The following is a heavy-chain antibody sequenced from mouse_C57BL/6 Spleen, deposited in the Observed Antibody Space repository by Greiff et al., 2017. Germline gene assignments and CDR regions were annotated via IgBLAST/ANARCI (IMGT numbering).Heavy chain of an antibody. CDR3: AVYYDYLGFAY. V-gene: IGHV1-82*01. CDR1: GYAFSSSW. J-gene: IGHJ3*01. D-gene: IGHD2-4*01. CDR2: IYPGDGDT. Sequence: VQLQQSGPELVKPGASVKISCKASGYAFSSSWMNWVKQRPGKGLEWIGRIYPGDGDTNYNGKFKGKATLTADKSSSTAYMQLSSLTSEDSAVYYCAVYYDYLGFAYWGQGTLVTVSA.